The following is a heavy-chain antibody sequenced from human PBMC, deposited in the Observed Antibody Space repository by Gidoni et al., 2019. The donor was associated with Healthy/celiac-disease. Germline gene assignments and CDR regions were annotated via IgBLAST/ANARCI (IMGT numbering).Heavy chain of an antibody. V-gene: IGHV3-23*04. J-gene: IGHJ2*01. D-gene: IGHD3-16*01. CDR3: AKDLRKRWWYFDL. Sequence: EVQLVESGGGLVQPGGSLRLSCAASGFTFSSYSMSGVRQAPGKGLEWVSAISGSGGSTYYADSVKGRFTISRDNSKNTLYLQMNSLIDEDTAVYYCAKDLRKRWWYFDLWGRGTLVTVSS. CDR1: GFTFSSYS. CDR2: ISGSGGST.